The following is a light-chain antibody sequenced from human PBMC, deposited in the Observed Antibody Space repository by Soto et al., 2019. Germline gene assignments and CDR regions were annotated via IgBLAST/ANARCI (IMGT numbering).Light chain of an antibody. CDR1: SSDVGAYNY. V-gene: IGLV2-8*01. CDR2: EVS. CDR3: TSYAGSFIGV. Sequence: QSALTQPPSASGSPGQSVTISCTGTSSDVGAYNYVSWYQQYPGKAPKLMIYEVSKRPSGVPDRFSGSKSGKTASLTVSGLQPEYGADYFCTSYAGSFIGVVCGGTMLTIL. J-gene: IGLJ3*02.